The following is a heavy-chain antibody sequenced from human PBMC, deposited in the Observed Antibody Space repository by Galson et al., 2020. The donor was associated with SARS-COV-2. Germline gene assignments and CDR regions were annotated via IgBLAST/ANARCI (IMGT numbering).Heavy chain of an antibody. CDR2: IYPGDSDT. Sequence: ESLKISCKGSGYSFTSYWIGWVRQMPGKGLEWMGIIYPGDSDTRYSPSFQGQVTISADKSISTAYLQWSSLKASDTAMYYCARLQFYYYGSGSYYYYGMDVWGQGTTVTVSS. V-gene: IGHV5-51*01. CDR3: ARLQFYYYGSGSYYYYGMDV. CDR1: GYSFTSYW. J-gene: IGHJ6*02. D-gene: IGHD3-10*01.